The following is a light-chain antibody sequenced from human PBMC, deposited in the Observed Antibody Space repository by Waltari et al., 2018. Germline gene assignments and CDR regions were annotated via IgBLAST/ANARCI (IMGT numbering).Light chain of an antibody. CDR2: TAN. J-gene: IGLJ3*02. Sequence: QTVVTQEPSLSVSPGGTVTLTCALSSGSLSTTSYATWYQQTPGQAPRPLLYTANARSSGVPDRFSGSILGNTAALTITGAQADDESDYYCALYMGSGIWVFGGGTRLTVL. V-gene: IGLV8-61*01. CDR1: SGSLSTTSY. CDR3: ALYMGSGIWV.